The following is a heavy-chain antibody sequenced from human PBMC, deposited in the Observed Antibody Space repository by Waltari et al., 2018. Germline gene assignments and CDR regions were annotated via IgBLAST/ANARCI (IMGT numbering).Heavy chain of an antibody. Sequence: QVQLQESGPGLVKPSETLSLTCTVSGGSIIRHSWSCIRQPPGKGLEWIGEINHSGSTNYNPSLKSRVTISVDKSKIHFSLKLSSVTAADTAVYYCATSLVRGVKWLGYWGQGTLVTVSS. CDR2: INHSGST. J-gene: IGHJ4*02. V-gene: IGHV4-59*11. CDR1: GGSIIRHS. D-gene: IGHD3-10*01. CDR3: ATSLVRGVKWLGY.